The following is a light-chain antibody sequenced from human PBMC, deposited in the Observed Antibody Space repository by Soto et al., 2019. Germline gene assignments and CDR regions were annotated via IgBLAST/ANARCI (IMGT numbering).Light chain of an antibody. CDR1: SSDIGAFNY. J-gene: IGLJ1*01. CDR3: SSYTTAFFYV. Sequence: QSVLTQPASVSGSPGQSITISCTGSSSDIGAFNYVAWYQQHPGKAPKLIIHGVTNRPSGVSSRFSGSKSDYTASLTISGLQAEDEADYYCSSYTTAFFYVFRTGTKVTVL. V-gene: IGLV2-14*01. CDR2: GVT.